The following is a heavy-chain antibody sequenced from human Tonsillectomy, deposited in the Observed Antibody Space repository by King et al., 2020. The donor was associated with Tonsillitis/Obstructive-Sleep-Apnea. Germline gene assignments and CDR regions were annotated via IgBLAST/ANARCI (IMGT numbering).Heavy chain of an antibody. CDR3: ARADRNDEVFYFDY. Sequence: VQLQESGPGLVKPSGTLSLTCAVSGGSISSSNWWSWVRQPPGKGLEWIGEIYHSGSTNYNPSLKSLVTISVDKSKNQFSLKLSSVTAADTAVYYCARADRNDEVFYFDYWGQGTLVTVSS. CDR1: GGSISSSNW. V-gene: IGHV4-4*02. CDR2: IYHSGST. D-gene: IGHD1-1*01. J-gene: IGHJ4*02.